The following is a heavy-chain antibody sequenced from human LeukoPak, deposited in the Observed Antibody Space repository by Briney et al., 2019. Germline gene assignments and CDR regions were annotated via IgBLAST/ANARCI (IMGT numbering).Heavy chain of an antibody. CDR1: GFTFSSYG. D-gene: IGHD2-21*02. CDR3: ARQSGDYSYYYYMDV. CDR2: ISYDGSNK. V-gene: IGHV3-30*03. Sequence: GGSLRLSCAASGFTFSSYGMHWVRQAPGKGLEWVAVISYDGSNKYYADSVKGRFTISRDNSKNTLYLQMNSLRAEDTAVYYCARQSGDYSYYYYMDVWGKGTTVTISS. J-gene: IGHJ6*03.